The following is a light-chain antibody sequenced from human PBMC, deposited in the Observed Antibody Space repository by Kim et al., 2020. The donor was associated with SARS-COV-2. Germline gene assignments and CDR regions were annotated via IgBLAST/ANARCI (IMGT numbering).Light chain of an antibody. V-gene: IGLV3-9*01. CDR2: KDT. Sequence: SYELTQPLSVSVALGQTATITCGGYNIGVKHVHWYQQRPGQAPVLVIYKDTNRPSGIPERFSGTNSADTATLTISRAQAGDEADYYCQVWDSSTEVFGTGTKVTVL. CDR3: QVWDSSTEV. CDR1: NIGVKH. J-gene: IGLJ1*01.